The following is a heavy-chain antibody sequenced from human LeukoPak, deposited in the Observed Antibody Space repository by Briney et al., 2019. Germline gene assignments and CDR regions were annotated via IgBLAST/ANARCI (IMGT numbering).Heavy chain of an antibody. D-gene: IGHD3-16*01. Sequence: SETLSLTCAVYGGSFSGYYWNWIRQPPGKGLEWIGYIYHSGSTNFNPSLKSRVTISVDTSKNQFSLNLSSVTAADTAVYYCVRSFWGYYFDYWGQGILVTVSS. V-gene: IGHV4-59*01. J-gene: IGHJ4*02. CDR3: VRSFWGYYFDY. CDR1: GGSFSGYY. CDR2: IYHSGST.